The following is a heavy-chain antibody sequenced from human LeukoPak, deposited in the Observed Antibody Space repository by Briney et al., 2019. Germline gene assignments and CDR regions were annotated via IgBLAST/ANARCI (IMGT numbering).Heavy chain of an antibody. D-gene: IGHD2-2*01. CDR3: ARDQRSYCSSTSCYSGFDY. CDR1: GFTFSSNG. V-gene: IGHV3-48*01. CDR2: ISSSSSAI. J-gene: IGHJ4*02. Sequence: GGSLRLSCAASGFTFSSNGMNWVRQAPGKGLEWVSYISSSSSAIYYSESVKGRFTISRDNAKNSVYLQMNSLRAEDTAVYYCARDQRSYCSSTSCYSGFDYWGQGTLVTVSS.